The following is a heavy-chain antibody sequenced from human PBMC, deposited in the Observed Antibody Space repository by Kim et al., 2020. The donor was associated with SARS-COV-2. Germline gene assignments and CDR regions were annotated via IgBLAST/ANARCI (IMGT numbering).Heavy chain of an antibody. V-gene: IGHV3-33*01. CDR3: AREDMVAPDY. J-gene: IGHJ4*02. CDR2: SNK. Sequence: SNKSHADSGKGRFTISRDNSKTTLYLQINSLRAEDTAVYYCAREDMVAPDYWGQGTLVTVSS. D-gene: IGHD2-15*01.